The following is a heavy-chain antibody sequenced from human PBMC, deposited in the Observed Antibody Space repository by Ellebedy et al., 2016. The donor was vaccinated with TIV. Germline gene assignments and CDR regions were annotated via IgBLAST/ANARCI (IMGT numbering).Heavy chain of an antibody. CDR1: GYSFTSYW. V-gene: IGHV5-51*01. D-gene: IGHD3-10*01. CDR3: AREALWFGEFLYYYGMDV. CDR2: IYPGDSDT. Sequence: GESLKISCKGSGYSFTSYWVGWVRQMPGKGLEWMGIIYPGDSDTRYSPSFQGQVTISADKSISTAYLQWSSLKASDTAMYYCAREALWFGEFLYYYGMDVWGQGTTVTVSS. J-gene: IGHJ6*02.